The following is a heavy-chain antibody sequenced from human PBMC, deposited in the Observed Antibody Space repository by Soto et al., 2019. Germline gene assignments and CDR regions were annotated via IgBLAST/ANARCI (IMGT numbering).Heavy chain of an antibody. CDR2: ISPGSRYP. D-gene: IGHD3-3*01. V-gene: IGHV3-11*06. CDR3: VXXXXGGLFDP. J-gene: IGHJ5*02. CDR1: GFTFGDSY. Sequence: QVQLVESGGGLVPPGGSLRLSCAGSGFTFGDSYMSWIRQXPGKGLEWLSYISPGSRYPAYADSVKGRFTISRDNAKRSLYLQMMSLTAEXTAXYYCVXXXXGGLFDPWGQGTMVTVSS.